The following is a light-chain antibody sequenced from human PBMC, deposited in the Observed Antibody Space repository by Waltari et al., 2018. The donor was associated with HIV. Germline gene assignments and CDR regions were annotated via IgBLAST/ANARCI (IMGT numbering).Light chain of an antibody. CDR1: SSNIGSNS. CDR3: AAWDDSLSGRV. Sequence: QSVLTQPPSASGTPGQRVTISCSGSSSNIGSNSVNWYQQLPGTAPKLLIYNNNERPSGAPDVFSGSGSCTSASLAIRGLESEDEADYYCAAWDDSLSGRVFGGGTKLTVL. CDR2: NNN. V-gene: IGLV1-44*01. J-gene: IGLJ2*01.